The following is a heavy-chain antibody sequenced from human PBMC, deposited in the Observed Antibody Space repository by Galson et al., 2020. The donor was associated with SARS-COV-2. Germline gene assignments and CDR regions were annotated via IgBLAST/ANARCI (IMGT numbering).Heavy chain of an antibody. CDR3: ARDMGDFRGMDYYYYGMDV. CDR1: GFTFSSYG. D-gene: IGHD2-21*02. Sequence: GGSLRLSCAASGFTFSSYGMHWVRQAPGKGLEWVAVVSYDGGNKYYADSVKGRFTISRDDSKNTLYLQMNSLRAEDTAVYYCARDMGDFRGMDYYYYGMDVWGQGTTVTVSS. J-gene: IGHJ6*02. V-gene: IGHV3-30*03. CDR2: VSYDGGNK.